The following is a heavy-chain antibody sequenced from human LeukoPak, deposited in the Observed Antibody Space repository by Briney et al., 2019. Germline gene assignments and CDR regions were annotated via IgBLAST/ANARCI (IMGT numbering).Heavy chain of an antibody. J-gene: IGHJ3*02. Sequence: PGGSLRLSCAASGFTFSNYWMRWVREAPRKGLVWVSRINNDGSDTTYADSVKGRFTISRDNAKNTLYLQMNSLRAEDTAVYYCVRGSFGPDIWGQGTMVTVSS. V-gene: IGHV3-74*01. CDR2: INNDGSDT. CDR3: VRGSFGPDI. CDR1: GFTFSNYW. D-gene: IGHD3/OR15-3a*01.